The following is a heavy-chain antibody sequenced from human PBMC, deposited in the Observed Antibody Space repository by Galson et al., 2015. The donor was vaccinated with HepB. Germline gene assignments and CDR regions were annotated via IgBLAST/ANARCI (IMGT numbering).Heavy chain of an antibody. CDR1: GFTFSSYS. CDR2: ISSSSSYI. CDR3: ARDSGSGRLPIDY. J-gene: IGHJ4*02. D-gene: IGHD1-26*01. V-gene: IGHV3-21*01. Sequence: SLRLSCAASGFTFSSYSMNWVRQAPGKGLEWVSSISSSSSYIYYADSVKGRFTISRDNAKNSLYLQMNSLRAEDTAVYYCARDSGSGRLPIDYWGQGTLGTVSS.